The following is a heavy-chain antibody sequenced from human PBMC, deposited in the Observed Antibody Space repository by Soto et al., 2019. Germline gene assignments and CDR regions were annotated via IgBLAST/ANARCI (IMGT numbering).Heavy chain of an antibody. CDR1: GGSISSYY. CDR2: IYYSGNT. J-gene: IGHJ6*02. V-gene: IGHV4-59*01. CDR3: ARDVRGYYYYGMDV. Sequence: PSETLSLTCTVSGGSISSYYWSWIRQPPGKGLEWIGYIYYSGNTNYNPSLKSRVTISVDTSKNQFSLKLSSVTAADTAVYYCARDVRGYYYYGMDVWGQGTTVTVSS.